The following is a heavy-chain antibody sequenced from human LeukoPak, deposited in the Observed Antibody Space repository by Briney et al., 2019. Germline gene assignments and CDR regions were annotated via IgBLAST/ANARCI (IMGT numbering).Heavy chain of an antibody. Sequence: ASVKVSCKASGYTFTGYYMHWVRQAPGQGLEWMGWINPNSGGTNYAQKFQGRVTMTRDTPISTAYMELSRLRSDDTAVYYCARDLIGNFWSGYFHPYYYYYYMDVWGKGTTVTVSS. CDR2: INPNSGGT. J-gene: IGHJ6*03. V-gene: IGHV1-2*02. CDR3: ARDLIGNFWSGYFHPYYYYYYMDV. D-gene: IGHD3-3*01. CDR1: GYTFTGYY.